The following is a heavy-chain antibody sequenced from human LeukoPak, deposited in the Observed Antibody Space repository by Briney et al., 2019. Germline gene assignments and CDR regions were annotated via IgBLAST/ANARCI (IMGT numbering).Heavy chain of an antibody. Sequence: PGGSLRLSCAASGFTLSSYAMSWVRQAPGKGGEGVSSVSGSGGNTYYADSVKGRFTISRDNSKNTLYLQMNSLRAEDTAVYYCAKGQLGITPYYFDYWGQGTLVTVSS. CDR3: AKGQLGITPYYFDY. CDR1: GFTLSSYA. CDR2: VSGSGGNT. J-gene: IGHJ4*02. D-gene: IGHD7-27*01. V-gene: IGHV3-23*01.